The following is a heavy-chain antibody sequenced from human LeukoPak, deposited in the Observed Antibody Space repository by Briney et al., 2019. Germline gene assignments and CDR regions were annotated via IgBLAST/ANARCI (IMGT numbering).Heavy chain of an antibody. D-gene: IGHD3-22*01. CDR3: ARVGYYDSSGYYYFDY. V-gene: IGHV1-18*01. CDR1: GYAFTSYG. J-gene: IGHJ4*02. Sequence: ASVKVSCKASGYAFTSYGISWVRQAPGQGLEWMGWISAYNGNTNYAQKLQGRVTMTTDTSTGTAYMELRSLRSDDTAVYYCARVGYYDSSGYYYFDYWGQGTLVTVSS. CDR2: ISAYNGNT.